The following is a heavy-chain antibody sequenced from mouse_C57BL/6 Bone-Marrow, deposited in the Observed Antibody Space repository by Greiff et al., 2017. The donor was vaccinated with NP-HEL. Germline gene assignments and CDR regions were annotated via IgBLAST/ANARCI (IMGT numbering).Heavy chain of an antibody. CDR2: IYPRSGNT. J-gene: IGHJ2*01. CDR3: ARCYGSSYAY. CDR1: GYTFTSYG. D-gene: IGHD1-1*01. V-gene: IGHV1-81*01. Sequence: QVQLQQSGAELARPGASVKLSCKASGYTFTSYGISWVKQRTGQGLEWIGEIYPRSGNTYYNEKFKGKATLTADKSPSTAYIGLRSLTSEDSAVYFCARCYGSSYAYGGQGTTLTVSS.